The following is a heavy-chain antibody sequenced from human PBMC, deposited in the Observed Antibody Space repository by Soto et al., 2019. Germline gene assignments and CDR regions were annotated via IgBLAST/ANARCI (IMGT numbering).Heavy chain of an antibody. Sequence: PGGSLRLCCAASGFTFSRYWMSWVRQAPGKGLEWVANIKQGGTEKYYINSVKGRFTISRDNAKNSLYLQMNYLRAEDMAVYYCATDSPCEFWGQGTLVTVSS. J-gene: IGHJ4*02. D-gene: IGHD5-18*01. CDR3: ATDSPCEF. CDR2: IKQGGTEK. V-gene: IGHV3-7*03. CDR1: GFTFSRYW.